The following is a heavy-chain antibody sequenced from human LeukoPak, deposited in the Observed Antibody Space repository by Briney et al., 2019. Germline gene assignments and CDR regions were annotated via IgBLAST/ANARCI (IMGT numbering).Heavy chain of an antibody. Sequence: GGPLLPSCAASGFPFSSYAMSWVRRPPAKGLEWGLAISGIGGSTYYADSVKGRFTISRDNSKNTLYLQMNSLRAEDTAVYYCAKMIVVVPAAMDYWGQGTLVTVSS. CDR1: GFPFSSYA. D-gene: IGHD2-2*01. CDR3: AKMIVVVPAAMDY. V-gene: IGHV3-23*01. CDR2: ISGIGGST. J-gene: IGHJ4*02.